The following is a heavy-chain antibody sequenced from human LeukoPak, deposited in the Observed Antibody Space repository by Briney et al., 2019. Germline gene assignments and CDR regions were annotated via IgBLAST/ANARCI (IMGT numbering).Heavy chain of an antibody. J-gene: IGHJ4*02. Sequence: GGSLRLSRAASGFTFSSDWMHWVRQAQGKGLVWVSRINSDGSSTSYADSVKGRFTISRDNAKNTLYLEMNSLRAEDTAVYYCSRGDDYGDYVRDWGQGTLVNVSS. CDR3: SRGDDYGDYVRD. D-gene: IGHD4-17*01. CDR2: INSDGSST. V-gene: IGHV3-74*01. CDR1: GFTFSSDW.